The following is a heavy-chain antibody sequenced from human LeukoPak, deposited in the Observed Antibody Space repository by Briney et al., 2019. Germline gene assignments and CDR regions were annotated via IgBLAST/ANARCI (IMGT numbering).Heavy chain of an antibody. D-gene: IGHD2/OR15-2a*01. J-gene: IGHJ4*02. CDR1: GGSISSYY. CDR3: AGHHPRNTVDF. V-gene: IGHV4-59*08. CDR2: ISDIGSI. Sequence: SETLSLTCTVSGGSISSYYWSWIRQPPGKGLEWIANISDIGSINYNPSLKSRVTISLDTSKNQFSLKLSSVTAADTAVYYCAGHHPRNTVDFWGQGTLVTVSS.